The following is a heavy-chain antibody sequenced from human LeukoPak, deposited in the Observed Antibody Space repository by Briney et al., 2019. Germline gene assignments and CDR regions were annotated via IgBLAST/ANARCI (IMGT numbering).Heavy chain of an antibody. D-gene: IGHD1-26*01. J-gene: IGHJ4*02. CDR3: ARDKDVGPTLLDY. CDR1: GYTFTSYD. Sequence: ASVKVSCKASGYTFTSYDINWVRQATGQGLEWMGWMNPNSGNTGYAQKFQGRVTITRNTSISTAYMELSSLRSEDTAVYYCARDKDVGPTLLDYWGQGTLVTVSS. CDR2: MNPNSGNT. V-gene: IGHV1-8*03.